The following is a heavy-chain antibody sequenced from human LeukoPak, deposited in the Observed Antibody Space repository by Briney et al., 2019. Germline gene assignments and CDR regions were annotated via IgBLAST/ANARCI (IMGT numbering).Heavy chain of an antibody. CDR3: ARDGRVGATNSHGGGNDY. J-gene: IGHJ4*02. CDR2: INPSGGST. CDR1: GYTFTSYY. Sequence: ASVKVSCKASGYTFTSYYMHWVRQAPGQGLEWMGIINPSGGSTSYAQKFQGRVTMTRDTSTSTVYMELGSLRSEDTAVYYCARDGRVGATNSHGGGNDYWGQGTLVTVSS. D-gene: IGHD1-26*01. V-gene: IGHV1-46*01.